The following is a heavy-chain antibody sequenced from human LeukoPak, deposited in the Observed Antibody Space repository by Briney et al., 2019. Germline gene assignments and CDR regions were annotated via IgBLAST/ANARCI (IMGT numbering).Heavy chain of an antibody. J-gene: IGHJ4*02. CDR1: GYTFTSYG. V-gene: IGHV1-18*01. Sequence: ASVKVSCKASGYTFTSYGITWVGQAPGQGREWMGWISAYSGKTNYAQKFQGRVTMTTDTSTSTAYMDLRSLRADDTAVYYCARVRAYYYDSSGYYYPKDFDYWGQGPLVPVSS. D-gene: IGHD3-22*01. CDR2: ISAYSGKT. CDR3: ARVRAYYYDSSGYYYPKDFDY.